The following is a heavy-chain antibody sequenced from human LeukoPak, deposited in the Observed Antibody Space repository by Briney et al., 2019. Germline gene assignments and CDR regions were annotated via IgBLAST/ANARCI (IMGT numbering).Heavy chain of an antibody. CDR3: VVLGATGLGDAFDI. Sequence: PAASVKVSCKASGYTFTSYAMHWVRQAPGQRLEWMGWINAGNGNTKYSQEFQGRVTITRDTSASTAYMELSSLRSEDMAVYYCVVLGATGLGDAFDIWGQGTMVTVSS. V-gene: IGHV1-3*03. D-gene: IGHD1-26*01. CDR2: INAGNGNT. J-gene: IGHJ3*02. CDR1: GYTFTSYA.